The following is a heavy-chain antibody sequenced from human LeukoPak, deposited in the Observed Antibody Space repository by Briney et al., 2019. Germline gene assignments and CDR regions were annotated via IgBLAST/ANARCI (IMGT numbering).Heavy chain of an antibody. CDR1: GFTFDDYA. J-gene: IGHJ4*02. CDR3: AKDILLYYDSSGYFDY. CDR2: ISGDGGST. D-gene: IGHD3-22*01. Sequence: GGSLRLSCAASGFTFDDYAMHLVRQAPGKGLEWVSLISGDGGSTYYADSVKGRFTISRDNSKNSLYLQMNSLRTEDTALYYCAKDILLYYDSSGYFDYWGQGTLVTVSS. V-gene: IGHV3-43*02.